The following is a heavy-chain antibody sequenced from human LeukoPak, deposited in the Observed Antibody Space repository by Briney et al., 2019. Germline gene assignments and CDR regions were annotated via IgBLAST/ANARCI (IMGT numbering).Heavy chain of an antibody. Sequence: PGGSVTLSRAASGFTFSSYEMNWVRQAPGKGLEWVSYISSGGSTIYSADAVKGGFTISRDNDKNSLYLQMNSLRAEDTAVYYCARVSDGATGGSYWGQGTLVPVSS. CDR1: GFTFSSYE. J-gene: IGHJ4*01. D-gene: IGHD2-15*01. CDR2: ISSGGSTI. V-gene: IGHV3-48*03. CDR3: ARVSDGATGGSY.